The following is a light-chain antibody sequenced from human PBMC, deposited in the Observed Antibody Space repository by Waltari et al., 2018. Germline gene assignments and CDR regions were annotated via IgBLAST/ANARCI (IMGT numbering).Light chain of an antibody. Sequence: RATLSCRASQSLTKRYLAWYQQKPGQAPRLLIYGASSRAPGIPNRFSGSGSGTDFTLTISRLEPEDFAVYYCQQYGSSILYTFGQGTKLEIK. CDR2: GAS. CDR3: QQYGSSILYT. J-gene: IGKJ2*01. CDR1: QSLTKRY. V-gene: IGKV3-20*01.